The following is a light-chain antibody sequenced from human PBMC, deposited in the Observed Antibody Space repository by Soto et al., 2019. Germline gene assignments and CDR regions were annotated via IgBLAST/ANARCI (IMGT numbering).Light chain of an antibody. J-gene: IGLJ1*01. CDR2: EVS. V-gene: IGLV2-14*01. Sequence: QSVLTQPASVSGSPGQSITISCTGTTSDVGNYNYVSWYQQHPGKAPKLMIYEVSYRSTGASNRFSGTKSGNTASLTISGLQGEDEADYYCSSYTATTTHVFGTRTKVTVL. CDR1: TSDVGNYNY. CDR3: SSYTATTTHV.